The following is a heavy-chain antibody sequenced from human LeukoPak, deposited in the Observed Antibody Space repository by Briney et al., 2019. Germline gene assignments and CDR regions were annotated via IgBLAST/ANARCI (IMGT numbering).Heavy chain of an antibody. V-gene: IGHV3-33*06. CDR2: IWYDGSNK. CDR1: GFTFSSYG. CDR3: AKALRNSGSSPYYYYYGMGMDV. J-gene: IGHJ6*02. D-gene: IGHD3-10*01. Sequence: PGRSLRLSCAASGFTFSSYGMHWVRQAPGKGLEWVAVIWYDGSNKYYADSVKGRFTISRDNSKNTLYLQMNSLRAEDTAVYYCAKALRNSGSSPYYYYYGMGMDVWGQGTTVTVSS.